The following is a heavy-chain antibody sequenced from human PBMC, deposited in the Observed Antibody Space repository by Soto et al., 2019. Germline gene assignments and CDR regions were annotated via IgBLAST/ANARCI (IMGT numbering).Heavy chain of an antibody. Sequence: PSETLSLTCTVSGGSISSYYWSWIRQPPGKGLEWIGYIYYSGSTNYNPSLKSRVTISVDTSKNSLYLQMNSLRAEDTAVYYCARVRPGTPDAFDIWGQGTMVTVSS. CDR1: GGSISSYY. CDR3: ARVRPGTPDAFDI. D-gene: IGHD3-10*01. J-gene: IGHJ3*02. CDR2: IYYSGST. V-gene: IGHV4-59*12.